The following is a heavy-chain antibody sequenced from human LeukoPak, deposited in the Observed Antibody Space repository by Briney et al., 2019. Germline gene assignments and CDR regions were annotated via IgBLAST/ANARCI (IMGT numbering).Heavy chain of an antibody. CDR3: ARIGGYSYGYMVDY. CDR1: GGSISSSSYY. V-gene: IGHV4-39*07. D-gene: IGHD5-18*01. J-gene: IGHJ4*02. Sequence: SETLSLTCTVSGGSISSSSYYWGWIRQPPGKGLEWIGSIFYSGSTYYNPSLKSRVTISVDTSKNQFSLKLSSVTAADTAVYYCARIGGYSYGYMVDYWGQGTLVTVSS. CDR2: IFYSGST.